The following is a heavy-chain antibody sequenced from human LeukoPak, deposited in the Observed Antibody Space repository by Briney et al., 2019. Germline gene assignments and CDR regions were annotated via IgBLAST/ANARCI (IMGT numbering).Heavy chain of an antibody. CDR3: ARGDSSGYYYFDY. CDR1: GYTFTSYD. D-gene: IGHD3-22*01. CDR2: MNPNSGNT. J-gene: IGHJ4*02. Sequence: ASVKVSCKASGYTFTSYDINWVRQATGQGLEWMGWMNPNSGNTGYAQKFQGRVTITRNTSISTAYMELSSLRSEDAAVYYCARGDSSGYYYFDYWGQGTLVTVSS. V-gene: IGHV1-8*03.